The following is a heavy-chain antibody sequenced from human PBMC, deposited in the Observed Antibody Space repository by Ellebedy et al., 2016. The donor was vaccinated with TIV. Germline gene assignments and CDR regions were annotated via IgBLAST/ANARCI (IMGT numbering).Heavy chain of an antibody. Sequence: GESLKISCAASGFTFSSFTMNSVRQAPGQVLEWVSTISNTGSRTYYKESVEGRFIISRDTSKKTQYLQMNGPRAEDTAIYYCAKGRGGSSDSSAPRYYFDYWGLGTLVTVSS. CDR2: ISNTGSRT. J-gene: IGHJ4*02. CDR1: GFTFSSFT. V-gene: IGHV3-23*01. CDR3: AKGRGGSSDSSAPRYYFDY. D-gene: IGHD3-22*01.